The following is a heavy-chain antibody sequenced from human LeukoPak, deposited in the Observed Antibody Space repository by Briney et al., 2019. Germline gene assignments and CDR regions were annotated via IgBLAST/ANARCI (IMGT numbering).Heavy chain of an antibody. CDR1: GGSISSGGYY. J-gene: IGHJ4*02. CDR2: IYYSGST. CDR3: ARDTEECSSTSCYLFFDY. V-gene: IGHV4-31*03. D-gene: IGHD2-2*01. Sequence: SETLSLTCTVSGGSISSGGYYWSWIRQHPGKGLEWIGYIYYSGSTYYNPSLKSRVTISVDTSKNQFSLKLSSVTAADTAVYYCARDTEECSSTSCYLFFDYWGQGTLVTVSS.